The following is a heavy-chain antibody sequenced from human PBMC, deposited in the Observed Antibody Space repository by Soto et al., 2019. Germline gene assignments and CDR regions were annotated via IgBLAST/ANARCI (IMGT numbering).Heavy chain of an antibody. Sequence: GGSLRLSCAASGFTFSSYAMSWVRQAPGKGLDWVSAISGSGGSTYYADSVKGRFTISRDNSKNTLYLQMNSLRAEDTAVYYCAKDAGRGYSGYDDAFDIWGQGTMVTVSS. J-gene: IGHJ3*02. V-gene: IGHV3-23*01. D-gene: IGHD5-12*01. CDR1: GFTFSSYA. CDR3: AKDAGRGYSGYDDAFDI. CDR2: ISGSGGST.